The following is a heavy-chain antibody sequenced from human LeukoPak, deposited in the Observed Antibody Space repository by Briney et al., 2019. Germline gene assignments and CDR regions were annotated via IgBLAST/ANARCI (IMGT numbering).Heavy chain of an antibody. J-gene: IGHJ4*02. Sequence: SETLSLTCTVSGGSVSSGSYYWSCIRQPPGKGLERSGYIYYSGSTNYNPSLKSRVTISVDTSKNQFSLKLSSVTAADTAVYYCAREGGGTYYYGSGSYLTRAGFDYWGQGTLVTVSS. CDR3: AREGGGTYYYGSGSYLTRAGFDY. V-gene: IGHV4-61*01. CDR2: IYYSGST. CDR1: GGSVSSGSYY. D-gene: IGHD3-10*01.